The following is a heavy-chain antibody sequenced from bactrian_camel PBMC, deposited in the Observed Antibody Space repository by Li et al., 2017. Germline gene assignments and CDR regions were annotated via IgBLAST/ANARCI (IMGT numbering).Heavy chain of an antibody. J-gene: IGHJ4*01. D-gene: IGHD6*01. V-gene: IGHV3S53*01. CDR3: AARWEYGTPWCDPAYEYDH. Sequence: HVQLVESGGGSVQTGGSLALSCEASGTINNNQCMGWFREAPGKVREGVATIRAGVSPYVVDSVKGRFTISQDSAKNTVLLQMNNLKPEDTAKYYCAARWEYGTPWCDPAYEYDHWGQGTQVTV. CDR1: GTINNNQC. CDR2: IRAGVSP.